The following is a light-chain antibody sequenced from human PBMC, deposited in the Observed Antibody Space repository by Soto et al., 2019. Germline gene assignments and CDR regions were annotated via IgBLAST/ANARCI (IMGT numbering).Light chain of an antibody. V-gene: IGKV1-39*01. CDR1: QSISSW. J-gene: IGKJ1*01. CDR2: DAS. Sequence: DIKMTQSPSTLSASVGDRVTITCRASQSISSWFAWYQQKPGKAPKLLIYDASSLQSGVPSRFSGSGSGTDFTLTISSLQPEDFATYYCQQSYSTTWTFGQGTKVDI. CDR3: QQSYSTTWT.